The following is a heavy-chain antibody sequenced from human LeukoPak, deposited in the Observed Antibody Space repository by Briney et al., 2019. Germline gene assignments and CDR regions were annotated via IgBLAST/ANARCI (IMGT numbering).Heavy chain of an antibody. CDR2: FDPEDGET. J-gene: IGHJ4*02. V-gene: IGHV1-24*01. Sequence: GASVKVSCKVSGYTLTELSMHWVRQAPGKGLEWMGGFDPEDGETIYAQKFQGRVTMTEDTSTDTAYMELSSLRSEDTAVYYCATSLTTVTTYSFDYWGQGTLVTVS. CDR1: GYTLTELS. CDR3: ATSLTTVTTYSFDY. D-gene: IGHD4-17*01.